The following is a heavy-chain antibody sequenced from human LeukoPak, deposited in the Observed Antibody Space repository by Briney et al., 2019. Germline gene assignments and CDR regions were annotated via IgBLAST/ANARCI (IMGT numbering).Heavy chain of an antibody. Sequence: GGSLRLSCAASGFTFSSYSMNWVRQAPGKGLEWVSSISSSSSYIYYADSVEGRFTISRDNAKNSLYLQMNSLRAEDTAVYYCARDLSVGGLYGMDVWGQGTTVTVSS. CDR1: GFTFSSYS. V-gene: IGHV3-21*01. CDR2: ISSSSSYI. CDR3: ARDLSVGGLYGMDV. J-gene: IGHJ6*02. D-gene: IGHD1-26*01.